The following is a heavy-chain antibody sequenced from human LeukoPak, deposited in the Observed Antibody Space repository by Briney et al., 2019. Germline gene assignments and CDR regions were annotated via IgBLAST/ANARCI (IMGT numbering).Heavy chain of an antibody. J-gene: IGHJ3*02. CDR3: ARDISSSSRNAFDI. CDR2: ISAYNGNT. D-gene: IGHD6-6*01. V-gene: IGHV1-18*01. CDR1: GYTLTRDG. Sequence: GASVRVSCKASGYTLTRDGISWVRQAPGHELEWMGWISAYNGNTNYTQKLQGRVTMTTDTSPSTAYMELRSLRADDTAVYYCARDISSSSRNAFDIWGQGTMVTVSS.